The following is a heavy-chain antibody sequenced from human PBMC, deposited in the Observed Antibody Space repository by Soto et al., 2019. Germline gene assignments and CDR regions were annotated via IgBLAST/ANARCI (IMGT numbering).Heavy chain of an antibody. D-gene: IGHD3-22*01. V-gene: IGHV4-4*02. Sequence: SETLSLTCAVSGGSISSSNWWSWVRQPPGKGLEWIGEIYHSGSTNYNPSLKSRVTISVDKSKNQFSLKLSSVTAADTAVYYCARGYYYDSSGYYHSNAFDIWGQGTMVTVSS. CDR1: GGSISSSNW. CDR2: IYHSGST. CDR3: ARGYYYDSSGYYHSNAFDI. J-gene: IGHJ3*02.